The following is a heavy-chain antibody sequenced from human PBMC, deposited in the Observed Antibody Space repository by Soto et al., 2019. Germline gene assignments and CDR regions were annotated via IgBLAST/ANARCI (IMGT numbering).Heavy chain of an antibody. Sequence: EVQLVESGGGLVQPGGSLKVSCAASGFTFSDSTIHWVRQASGKGLEWVGRIRSEVYSYATVCAASVKDRFTISRDDSKNTEYLQMNSLKSGDTAVYYCSRCSGSYCMAVWCQGTTVTVSS. CDR1: GFTFSDST. CDR2: IRSEVYSYAT. V-gene: IGHV3-73*02. J-gene: IGHJ6*02. CDR3: SRCSGSYCMAV. D-gene: IGHD3-10*02.